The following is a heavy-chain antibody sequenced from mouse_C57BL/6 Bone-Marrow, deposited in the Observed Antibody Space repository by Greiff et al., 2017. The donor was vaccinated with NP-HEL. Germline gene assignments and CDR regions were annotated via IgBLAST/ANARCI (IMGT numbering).Heavy chain of an antibody. CDR3: ASHYYVSSYGFDY. V-gene: IGHV1-63*01. Sequence: QVQLQQPGAELVKPGASVKVSCKASGYTFTNYWIGWAKQRPGHGLEWIGDIYPGGGYTNYNEKFKGKATLTADKSSSTAYMQFSSLTSEDSAIYYCASHYYVSSYGFDYWGKGTTLTVSS. J-gene: IGHJ2*01. D-gene: IGHD1-1*01. CDR1: GYTFTNYW. CDR2: IYPGGGYT.